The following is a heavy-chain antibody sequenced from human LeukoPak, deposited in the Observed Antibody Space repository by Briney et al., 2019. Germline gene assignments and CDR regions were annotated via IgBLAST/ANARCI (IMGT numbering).Heavy chain of an antibody. CDR1: GYTFTSYA. CDR3: ARDLSAYCSSTSCYNTFDY. CDR2: INAGNGNT. V-gene: IGHV1-3*01. D-gene: IGHD2-2*02. Sequence: GASVKVSCKASGYTFTSYAMHWVRQAPGQRLEWMGWINAGNGNTKYSQKFQGRVTITRDTSASTAHMELSSLRSEDTAVYYCARDLSAYCSSTSCYNTFDYWGQGTLVTVSS. J-gene: IGHJ4*02.